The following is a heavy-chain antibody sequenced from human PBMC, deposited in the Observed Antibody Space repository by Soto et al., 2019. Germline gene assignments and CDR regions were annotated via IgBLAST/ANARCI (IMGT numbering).Heavy chain of an antibody. Sequence: EVQLLESGGGLVQPGGSLRLSCAGSGFTFINYAMNWVRQAPGKGLEWVSSISGGGDATFFADSVRGRFTISRDNSKNTVTLQMSSLGADDTAVYYCARKIVGSTSRPNYWYFDLWGRGTLVTVSS. V-gene: IGHV3-23*01. CDR1: GFTFINYA. CDR2: ISGGGDAT. CDR3: ARKIVGSTSRPNYWYFDL. D-gene: IGHD2-15*01. J-gene: IGHJ2*01.